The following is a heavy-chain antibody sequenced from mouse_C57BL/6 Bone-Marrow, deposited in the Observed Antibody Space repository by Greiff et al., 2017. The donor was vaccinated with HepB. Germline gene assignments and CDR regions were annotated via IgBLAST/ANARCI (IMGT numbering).Heavy chain of an antibody. CDR1: GYSITSGYY. V-gene: IGHV3-6*01. J-gene: IGHJ4*01. D-gene: IGHD2-5*01. Sequence: ESGPGLVKPSQSLSLTCSVTGYSITSGYYWNWIRQFPGNKLEWMGYISYDGSNNYNPSLKNRISITRDTSKNQFFLKLNSVTTEDTATYYCARRGYSNSYAMDYWGQGTSVTVSS. CDR3: ARRGYSNSYAMDY. CDR2: ISYDGSN.